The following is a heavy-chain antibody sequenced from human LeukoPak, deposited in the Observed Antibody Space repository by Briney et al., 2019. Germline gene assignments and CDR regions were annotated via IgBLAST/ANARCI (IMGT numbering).Heavy chain of an antibody. CDR1: GFTFSDYY. V-gene: IGHV3-11*01. D-gene: IGHD5-18*01. CDR3: ARQYNYDSRAFDY. CDR2: ISSGGSTI. Sequence: PGGFLRLSCAASGFTFSDYYMNWIRQAPGKGLEWVSYISSGGSTINYADSVKGRFTISRDNAKNSLYLQMNSLRAEDTAVYYCARQYNYDSRAFDYWGQGTLVTVSS. J-gene: IGHJ4*02.